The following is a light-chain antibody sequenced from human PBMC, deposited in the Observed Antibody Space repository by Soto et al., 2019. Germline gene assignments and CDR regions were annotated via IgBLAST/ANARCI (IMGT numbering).Light chain of an antibody. CDR1: QSVSSN. J-gene: IGKJ1*01. CDR2: GAS. CDR3: QQYKNWGT. V-gene: IGKV3-15*01. Sequence: EIVMTQSPATLSVSPGERATLSCRASQSVSSNVAWYQQKPGQAPRLLIYGASTRATGIPARFSGSGSGTEFTLTISSLQSEDFAVYYCQQYKNWGTFGQGTKVEIK.